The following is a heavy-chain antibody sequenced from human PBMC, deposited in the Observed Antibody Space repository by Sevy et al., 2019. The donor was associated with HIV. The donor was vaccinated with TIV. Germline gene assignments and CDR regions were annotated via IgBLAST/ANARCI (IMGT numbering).Heavy chain of an antibody. Sequence: GGCLRLSCAASGVTFSNYALTWVRQAPGKGLDWVSSITGSSTTIYYADSVKGRFTVSRDNSNNTLYLHINSLRAEDTAVYYCARDGLYGGNFEYFQHWGQGTLVTVSS. D-gene: IGHD4-17*01. CDR2: ITGSSTTI. J-gene: IGHJ1*01. CDR3: ARDGLYGGNFEYFQH. CDR1: GVTFSNYA. V-gene: IGHV3-23*01.